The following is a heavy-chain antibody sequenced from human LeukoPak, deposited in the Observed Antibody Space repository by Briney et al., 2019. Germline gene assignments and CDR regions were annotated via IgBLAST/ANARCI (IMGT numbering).Heavy chain of an antibody. CDR3: ARGEDSQTGYYYYMDV. Sequence: PSGTLSLTCAVSGGSISSSNWWSWVRQPPGKGLEWIGEIYHSGSTNYNPSLKSRVTISVDKSKNQFSLKLSSVTAADTAVYYCARGEDSQTGYYYYMDVWGKGTTVTVSS. V-gene: IGHV4-4*02. J-gene: IGHJ6*03. CDR2: IYHSGST. CDR1: GGSISSSNW. D-gene: IGHD3-9*01.